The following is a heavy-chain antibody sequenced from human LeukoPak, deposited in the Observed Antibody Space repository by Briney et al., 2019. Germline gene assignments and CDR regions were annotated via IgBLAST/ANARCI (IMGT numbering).Heavy chain of an antibody. J-gene: IGHJ4*02. Sequence: GESLKISCKVSGYSFSSYWIGWVRQMPGKGLEWMAIIYPGDSDTRYSPSFQGQVTISADKSISTAYLQWSSLKASDTAMYYCASRYSYGPGGFDYWGQGTLVTVSS. D-gene: IGHD5-18*01. CDR1: GYSFSSYW. CDR3: ASRYSYGPGGFDY. V-gene: IGHV5-51*01. CDR2: IYPGDSDT.